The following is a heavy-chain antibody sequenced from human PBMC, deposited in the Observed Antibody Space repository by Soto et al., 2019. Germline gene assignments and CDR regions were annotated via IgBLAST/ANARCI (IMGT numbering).Heavy chain of an antibody. CDR1: GYSFTNYW. J-gene: IGHJ6*02. CDR3: ARAPLGDIVVGMGV. V-gene: IGHV5-10-1*01. D-gene: IGHD2-2*01. CDR2: IDPSESYT. Sequence: ESLKISCKGSGYSFTNYWISWVRQMPGKGLEWMGRIDPSESYTSYSPSFQGHVTISADKSITTAYLQWSSLKASDTAMYYCARAPLGDIVVGMGVRGQGTTVAVSS.